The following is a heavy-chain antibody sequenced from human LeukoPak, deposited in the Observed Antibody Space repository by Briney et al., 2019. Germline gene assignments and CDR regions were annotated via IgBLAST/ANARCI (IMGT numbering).Heavy chain of an antibody. CDR1: GCSISSGSYY. CDR2: IYTSGST. CDR3: ARGEILEWHKTEYYYGMDV. D-gene: IGHD3-3*01. V-gene: IGHV4-61*02. Sequence: SETLSLTCTVSGCSISSGSYYWSWLRQPAGKGLEWIGRIYTSGSTNYNPSLKSRVTISVDTSKNQFSLKLSSVTAADTAVYYCARGEILEWHKTEYYYGMDVWGQGTTVTVSS. J-gene: IGHJ6*02.